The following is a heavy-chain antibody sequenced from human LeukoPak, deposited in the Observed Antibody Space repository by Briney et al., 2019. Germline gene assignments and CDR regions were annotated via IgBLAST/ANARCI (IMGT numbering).Heavy chain of an antibody. CDR2: ISGSGGST. V-gene: IGHV3-23*01. CDR3: AKETSRIGGSMASFDY. CDR1: GFTFSSYG. D-gene: IGHD1-26*01. Sequence: GGTLRLSCAASGFTFSSYGLSWVRQAPGKGLEWVSGISGSGGSTNYADSVKGRFTISRDNSKNTLYLQMNSLRAEDTAVYYCAKETSRIGGSMASFDYWGQGTLVTVSS. J-gene: IGHJ4*02.